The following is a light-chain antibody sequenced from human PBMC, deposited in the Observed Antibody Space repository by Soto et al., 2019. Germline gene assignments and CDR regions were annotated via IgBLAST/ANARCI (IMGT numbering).Light chain of an antibody. CDR2: AAS. CDR1: QSIRRS. V-gene: IGKV1-39*01. J-gene: IGKJ1*01. CDR3: QQTYSSPRT. Sequence: DIPMTQSPSSLSASVADRVTITCRASQSIRRSLNWYQQKPGKAPNLLIYAASSLQTGVPSRFTGSGSGTDFTLTISNLQPEDFAVYYCQQTYSSPRTFGQGTKVDI.